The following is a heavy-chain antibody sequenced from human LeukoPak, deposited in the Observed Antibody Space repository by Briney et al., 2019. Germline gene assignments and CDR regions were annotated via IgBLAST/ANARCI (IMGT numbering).Heavy chain of an antibody. CDR1: GFTFSSYA. J-gene: IGHJ4*02. V-gene: IGHV3-23*01. CDR3: AKNEYSGYDLNPLTSD. Sequence: PGGSLRLSCAASGFTFSSYAMSWVRQAPGKGLEWVLAISGSGGSTYYADSVKGRFTISRDNSKNTLYLQMNSLRAEDTAVYYCAKNEYSGYDLNPLTSDWGQGTLVTVSS. CDR2: ISGSGGST. D-gene: IGHD5-12*01.